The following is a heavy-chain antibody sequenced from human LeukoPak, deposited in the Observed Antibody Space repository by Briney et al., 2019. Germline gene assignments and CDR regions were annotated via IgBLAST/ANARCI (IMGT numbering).Heavy chain of an antibody. J-gene: IGHJ4*02. Sequence: PSETLSVTCTVSGGSISSYYWSWIRQPPGKGLEWIGYIYYSGSTNYNPSLKSRVTISVDTSKNQFSLKLSSVTAADTAVYYCARGGYYYDSSGYYYGFFDYWGQGTLVTVSS. CDR3: ARGGYYYDSSGYYYGFFDY. CDR1: GGSISSYY. D-gene: IGHD3-22*01. CDR2: IYYSGST. V-gene: IGHV4-59*01.